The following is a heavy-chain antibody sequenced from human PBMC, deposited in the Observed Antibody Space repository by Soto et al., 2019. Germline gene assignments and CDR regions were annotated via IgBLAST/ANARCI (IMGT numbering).Heavy chain of an antibody. CDR3: ARDCSSTSCYAYP. CDR1: GGTFSSYT. CDR2: IIPILGIA. J-gene: IGHJ5*02. Sequence: QVQLVQSGAEVKKPGSSVKVSCKASGGTFSSYTISWVRQAPGQGLEWMGRIIPILGIANYAQKFQGRVTLTPDEXTSTAYMELSSLRSEDTAVYYCARDCSSTSCYAYPWGQGTLVTVSS. V-gene: IGHV1-69*08. D-gene: IGHD2-2*01.